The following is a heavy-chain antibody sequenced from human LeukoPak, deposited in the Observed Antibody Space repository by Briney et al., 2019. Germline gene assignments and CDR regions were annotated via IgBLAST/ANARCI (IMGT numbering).Heavy chain of an antibody. J-gene: IGHJ3*02. CDR2: IYSGGST. V-gene: IGHV3-53*01. CDR3: AREYYDNSGGEDAFDI. D-gene: IGHD3-22*01. CDR1: GFTVSSNY. Sequence: GGSLRLSCAASGFTVSSNYMNWVRQAPGKGLEWVSVIYSGGSTFYAGSVEGRFTISRDNSNNTLYLQMNSLRAEDTAMYYCAREYYDNSGGEDAFDIWGPGTMVTVSS.